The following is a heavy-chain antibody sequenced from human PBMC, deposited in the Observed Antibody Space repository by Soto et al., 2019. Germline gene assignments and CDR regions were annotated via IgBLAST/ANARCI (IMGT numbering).Heavy chain of an antibody. CDR3: ARWPGDQTGTTFYSYMEV. CDR1: GYSFTSYW. V-gene: IGHV5-51*01. D-gene: IGHD1-7*01. Sequence: PGESLKISCKGSGYSFTSYWIGWVRQMPGKGLEWMGIIYPGDSDTRYSPSFQGQVTISADKSISTAYLQWSSLKASDTAMYYCARWPGDQTGTTFYSYMEVWGKGTTVTVSS. CDR2: IYPGDSDT. J-gene: IGHJ6*03.